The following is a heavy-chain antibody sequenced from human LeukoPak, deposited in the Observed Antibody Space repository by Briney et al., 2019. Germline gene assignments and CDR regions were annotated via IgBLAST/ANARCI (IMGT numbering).Heavy chain of an antibody. V-gene: IGHV3-21*04. D-gene: IGHD4-17*01. CDR1: GFTFSSYS. CDR2: ISTSSSYI. J-gene: IGHJ4*02. CDR3: ARGYTTVTTLDY. Sequence: GGSLRLSCAASGFTFSSYSMNWVRQAPGKGLEWVSSISTSSSYIFYADSVKGRFTISRDNAKNSLYLQMNSLRAEDTAVYYCARGYTTVTTLDYWGQGTLVTVSS.